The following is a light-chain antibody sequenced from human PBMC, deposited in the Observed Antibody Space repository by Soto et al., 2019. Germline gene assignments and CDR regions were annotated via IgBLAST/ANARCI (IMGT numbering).Light chain of an antibody. J-gene: IGKJ4*01. CDR3: QQYKSYSLT. Sequence: DIQMTQSPSPLSASVGDRVIITCRSSQSISSWLAWYQQRPGKAPKLLIYDASSLESGVPSRFSGRGSGTEFTLTISSLQPDDVATYYCQQYKSYSLTFGGGTKVDI. V-gene: IGKV1-5*01. CDR1: QSISSW. CDR2: DAS.